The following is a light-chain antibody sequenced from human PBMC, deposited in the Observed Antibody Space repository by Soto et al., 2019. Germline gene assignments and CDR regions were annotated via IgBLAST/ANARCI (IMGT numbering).Light chain of an antibody. CDR2: EGG. CDR3: CSYADGSSYV. V-gene: IGLV2-23*01. CDR1: SSDVGSDNL. Sequence: QSVLTQPASVSGSPGQSITISCTGTSSDVGSDNLVSWYQQHPGKAPKLMISEGGQRPSGASDRFSGSKSGNTASLTISGLQAEDEADYYCCSYADGSSYVFGTGPKLTVL. J-gene: IGLJ1*01.